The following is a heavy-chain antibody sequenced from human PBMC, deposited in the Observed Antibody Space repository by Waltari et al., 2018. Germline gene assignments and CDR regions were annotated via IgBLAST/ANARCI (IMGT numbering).Heavy chain of an antibody. Sequence: QVQLVQSGAEVKKPGASVKVSCKASGYTFTSYGISWVRQAPGPGLEWMGWISAYNGNTNYAQKLQGRVTMTTDTSTSTAYMELRSLRSDDTAVYYCARDWVTYYDFWSGRDPFDYWGQGTLVTVSS. CDR1: GYTFTSYG. D-gene: IGHD3-3*01. CDR3: ARDWVTYYDFWSGRDPFDY. J-gene: IGHJ4*02. CDR2: ISAYNGNT. V-gene: IGHV1-18*01.